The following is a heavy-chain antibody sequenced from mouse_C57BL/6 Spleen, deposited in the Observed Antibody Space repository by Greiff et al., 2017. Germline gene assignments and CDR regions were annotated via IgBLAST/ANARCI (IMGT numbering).Heavy chain of an antibody. V-gene: IGHV5-6*01. CDR2: ISSGGSYT. Sequence: EVQGVESGGDLVKPGGSLKLSCAASGFTFSSYGMSWVRQTPDKRLEWVATISSGGSYTYYPDSVKGRFTISRDNAKNTLYLQMSSLKSEDTAMYYCARLPYDGSPFAYWGQGTLVTVSA. D-gene: IGHD2-3*01. J-gene: IGHJ3*01. CDR3: ARLPYDGSPFAY. CDR1: GFTFSSYG.